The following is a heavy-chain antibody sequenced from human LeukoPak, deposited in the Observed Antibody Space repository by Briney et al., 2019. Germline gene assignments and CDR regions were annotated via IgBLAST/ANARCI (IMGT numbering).Heavy chain of an antibody. CDR1: GGTFSSSS. CDR3: ARDRYYDFWSGSHPDAFDI. V-gene: IGHV1-69*05. Sequence: SVKVSCKASGGTFSSSSISWVRQAPGQGLEWMGRIVPIFATPNYAQKFQGRVTITTDESTNTAYMELTSLRSDDTAVYYCARDRYYDFWSGSHPDAFDIWGQGTMVTVSS. D-gene: IGHD3-3*01. CDR2: IVPIFATP. J-gene: IGHJ3*02.